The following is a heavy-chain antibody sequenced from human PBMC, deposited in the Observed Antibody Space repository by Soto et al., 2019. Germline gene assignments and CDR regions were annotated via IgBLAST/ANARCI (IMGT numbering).Heavy chain of an antibody. CDR1: GSTFSDYY. CDR2: ISSSGTGI. Sequence: GGSLRLSCAASGSTFSDYYMTWIRQAPGKGLEWVSYISSSGTGIYYADSVKGRFTISRDNAKKSLYLQMSSLRAEDTAVYYCARAYSDAFDIWGQGTMVTVSS. J-gene: IGHJ3*02. V-gene: IGHV3-11*01. CDR3: ARAYSDAFDI. D-gene: IGHD2-15*01.